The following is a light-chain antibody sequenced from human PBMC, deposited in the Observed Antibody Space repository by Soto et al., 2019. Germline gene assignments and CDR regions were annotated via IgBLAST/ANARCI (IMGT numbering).Light chain of an antibody. J-gene: IGKJ4*01. V-gene: IGKV3-20*01. CDR2: GAS. CDR1: QSVSSSY. CDR3: QQCDGSPRLT. Sequence: EIVLTQSPGTLSFSPGERATLSCRASQSVSSSYLAWYQQKPGQAPRLLIYGASSRATGITDRFSGSGYGTDFTLSISRLEPEDCAVYYCQQCDGSPRLTCGGGTKLEIK.